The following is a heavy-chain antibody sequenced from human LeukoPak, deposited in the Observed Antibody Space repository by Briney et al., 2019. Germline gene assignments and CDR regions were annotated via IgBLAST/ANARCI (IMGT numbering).Heavy chain of an antibody. D-gene: IGHD3-22*01. V-gene: IGHV3-23*01. Sequence: GGSLRLSCAASGFTFSSYSMNWVRQAPGKGLEWVSGITDSGTGTYYADSVKGRFTISRDNSKNTVYLQMNSLRAEDTALYYCAKGGRNYYDSSGYNYWGQGTLVTVSS. CDR1: GFTFSSYS. J-gene: IGHJ4*02. CDR3: AKGGRNYYDSSGYNY. CDR2: ITDSGTGT.